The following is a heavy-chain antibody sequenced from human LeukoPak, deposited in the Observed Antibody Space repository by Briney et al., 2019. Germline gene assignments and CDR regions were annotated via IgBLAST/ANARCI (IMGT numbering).Heavy chain of an antibody. CDR3: ARVDGDYDGNYYYYYGMDV. CDR1: GYTFTGYY. CDR2: INPNSGGT. V-gene: IGHV1-2*02. Sequence: ASVKVSCKASGYTFTGYYMHWVRQVPGQGLEWMGWINPNSGGTNYAQKSQGRVTMTRDTSISTAYMELSRLRSDDTAVYYCARVDGDYDGNYYYYYGMDVWGQGTTVTVSS. D-gene: IGHD4-23*01. J-gene: IGHJ6*02.